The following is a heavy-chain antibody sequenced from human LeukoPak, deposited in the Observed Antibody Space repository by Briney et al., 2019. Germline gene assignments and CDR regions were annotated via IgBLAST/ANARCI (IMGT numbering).Heavy chain of an antibody. Sequence: GGSLRLSCAASGFTFSDYAMTWVRQAPGKGLEWVSTISSSGGSAHSADSVKGRFTISRDNSKSTLSLQMTSLRAEDTAVYYCATARGGYWGQGTLVTVSS. CDR1: GFTFSDYA. CDR3: ATARGGY. J-gene: IGHJ4*02. V-gene: IGHV3-23*01. D-gene: IGHD2-15*01. CDR2: ISSSGGSA.